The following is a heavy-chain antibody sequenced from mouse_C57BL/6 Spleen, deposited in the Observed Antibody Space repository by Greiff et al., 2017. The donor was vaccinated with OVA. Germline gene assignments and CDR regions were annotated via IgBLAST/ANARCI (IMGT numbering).Heavy chain of an antibody. Sequence: QVQLQQPGAELVRPGSSVKLSCKASGYAFSSSWMNWVKQRPGKGLEWIGRIYPGDGDTNYNGKFKGKATLTADKSSSTAYMQLSSLTSEDSAVYFCAYGSKPFFDYWGQGTTLTVSS. D-gene: IGHD2-2*01. CDR3: AYGSKPFFDY. V-gene: IGHV1-82*01. CDR1: GYAFSSSW. CDR2: IYPGDGDT. J-gene: IGHJ2*01.